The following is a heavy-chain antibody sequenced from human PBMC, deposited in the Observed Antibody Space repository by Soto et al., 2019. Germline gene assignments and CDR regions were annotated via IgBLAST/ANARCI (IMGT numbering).Heavy chain of an antibody. D-gene: IGHD1-26*01. V-gene: IGHV1-46*01. CDR3: ARSSGGNFGIIIEGTNWFAP. CDR2: INPHGGST. CDR1: RDTFTSYY. Sequence: GSVKVSCRSPRDTFTSYYINWVRQAHGQGLEWMGVINPHGGSTSYAQKFKGRVTLTRDTSASTVYMEVSSLTSEDTAMYYCARSSGGNFGIIIEGTNWFAPWGQGTLVTVSS. J-gene: IGHJ5*02.